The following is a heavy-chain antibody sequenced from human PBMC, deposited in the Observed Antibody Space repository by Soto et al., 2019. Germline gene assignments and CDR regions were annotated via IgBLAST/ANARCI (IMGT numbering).Heavy chain of an antibody. V-gene: IGHV4-4*07. D-gene: IGHD2-8*01. Sequence: SETLSLTCSVSGGSISSYYWSWIRQPAGKGLEWIGRLYSGTPNYNPSLNSRVTMSIDTSKNQFSLKLSSVTAADTAVYYCARESMGYVYWGQGTLVTSPQ. CDR1: GGSISSYY. CDR3: ARESMGYVY. CDR2: LYSGTP. J-gene: IGHJ4*02.